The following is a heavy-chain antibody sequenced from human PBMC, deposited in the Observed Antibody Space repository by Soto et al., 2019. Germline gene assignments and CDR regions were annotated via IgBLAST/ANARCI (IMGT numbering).Heavy chain of an antibody. D-gene: IGHD3-9*01. Sequence: TLSLTSTVSVGSISSYYWSWIRQPPGKGLVWIGYIYYSGSPNYNPSLKSRVTISVDTSKNHFSLKLSSGTAADTAVYYCARVGNLTVYGCMGVWGQGPSVTVSS. CDR3: ARVGNLTVYGCMGV. J-gene: IGHJ6*02. V-gene: IGHV4-59*08. CDR1: VGSISSYY. CDR2: IYYSGSP.